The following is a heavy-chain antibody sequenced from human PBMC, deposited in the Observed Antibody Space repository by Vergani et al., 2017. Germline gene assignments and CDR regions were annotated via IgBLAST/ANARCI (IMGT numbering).Heavy chain of an antibody. D-gene: IGHD5-18*01. V-gene: IGHV4-34*01. J-gene: IGHJ5*02. Sequence: QVQLQQWGAGLLKPSETLSLTCAVYGGSFSGYYWSWIRQPPGKGLEWIGEINHSGSTNYNPSLKSRVTISVDTSKNQFSLKLSSVTAADTAVYYCARGRRIQLWPHSLLWFDPWGQGTLVTVSS. CDR2: INHSGST. CDR3: ARGRRIQLWPHSLLWFDP. CDR1: GGSFSGYY.